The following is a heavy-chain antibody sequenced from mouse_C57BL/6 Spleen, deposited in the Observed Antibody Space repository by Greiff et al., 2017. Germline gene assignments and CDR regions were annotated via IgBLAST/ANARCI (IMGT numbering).Heavy chain of an antibody. CDR3: ARSRLGDY. Sequence: QVQLQQPGAELVKPGASVKLSCKASGYTFTSYWMQWVKQRPGQGLEWSGEIDPSDSYTNYNQKFKGKATLTVDTSSSTAYMQLSSRTSEDSAFYYCARSRLGDYWGQGTTLTVSS. D-gene: IGHD4-1*01. CDR2: IDPSDSYT. J-gene: IGHJ2*01. CDR1: GYTFTSYW. V-gene: IGHV1-50*01.